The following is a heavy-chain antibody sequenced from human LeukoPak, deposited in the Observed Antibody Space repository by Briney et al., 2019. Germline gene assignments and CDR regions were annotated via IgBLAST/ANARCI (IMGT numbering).Heavy chain of an antibody. CDR1: GFSFSGYW. D-gene: IGHD6-19*01. CDR2: IKQDGSEK. J-gene: IGHJ4*02. V-gene: IGHV3-7*01. Sequence: GGSLRLSCAASGFSFSGYWMSWVRQTPGKGLEWVANIKQDGSEKYYVDSVKGRFTISRDNAKNSLYLQMNSLRAEDTAVYYCAREKAVAGTIFDYWGQGTLVTVSS. CDR3: AREKAVAGTIFDY.